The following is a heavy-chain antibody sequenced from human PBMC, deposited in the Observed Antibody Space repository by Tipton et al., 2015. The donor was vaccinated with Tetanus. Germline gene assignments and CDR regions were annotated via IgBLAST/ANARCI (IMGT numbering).Heavy chain of an antibody. J-gene: IGHJ4*02. V-gene: IGHV4-59*01. CDR2: IYYSGST. D-gene: IGHD6-19*01. CDR3: ARVYSSGWSGYFDY. CDR1: GGSISSYY. Sequence: TLSLTCTVSGGSISSYYWSWIRQPPGKGLEWIGYIYYSGSTNYNPSLKSRVTISVDTSKNQFSLKLSSVTAADTAVYYCARVYSSGWSGYFDYWGQGTLVTVSS.